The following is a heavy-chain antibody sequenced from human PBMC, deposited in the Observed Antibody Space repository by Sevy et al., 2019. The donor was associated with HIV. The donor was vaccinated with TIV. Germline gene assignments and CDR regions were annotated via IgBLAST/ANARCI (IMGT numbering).Heavy chain of an antibody. Sequence: GGSLRLSCVASGFTFDDYTMHWFRQAPGKGLEWVSLINWNGDNRYYADSVKARFTISRDNSKDSLYLQMNRLRTEDTALYYCAKDLDWLPDYWGQGTLVTVSS. J-gene: IGHJ4*02. V-gene: IGHV3-43*01. D-gene: IGHD3-9*01. CDR3: AKDLDWLPDY. CDR2: INWNGDNR. CDR1: GFTFDDYT.